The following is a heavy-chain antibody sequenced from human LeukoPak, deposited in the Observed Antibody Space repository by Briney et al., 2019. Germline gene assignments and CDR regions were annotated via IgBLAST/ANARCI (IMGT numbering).Heavy chain of an antibody. J-gene: IGHJ6*03. CDR3: ARSWGEQQLVLDYYYYMDV. D-gene: IGHD6-13*01. Sequence: GASVKVSCKACGYTFISCYIHWVRQAPGQGLEWMGIINPSGGRTGNAQKSQGRVTMTRDMSTSTVYMELSSLRSEDTAVYYCARSWGEQQLVLDYYYYMDVWGKGTTVTVSS. CDR1: GYTFISCY. V-gene: IGHV1-46*01. CDR2: INPSGGRT.